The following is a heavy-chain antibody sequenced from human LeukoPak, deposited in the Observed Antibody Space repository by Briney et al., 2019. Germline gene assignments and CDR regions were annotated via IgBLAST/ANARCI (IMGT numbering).Heavy chain of an antibody. V-gene: IGHV3-30*04. CDR3: ARDLGKVRITMVRGVTIALDY. J-gene: IGHJ4*02. CDR2: ISYDGSNK. CDR1: GFTFSSYA. Sequence: SGGSLRLSCAASGFTFSSYAMHWVRQAPGKGLEWVAVISYDGSNKYYADSVKGRFTISRDNSKNTLYLQMNSLRAEDTAVYYCARDLGKVRITMVRGVTIALDYWGQGTLVTVSS. D-gene: IGHD3-10*01.